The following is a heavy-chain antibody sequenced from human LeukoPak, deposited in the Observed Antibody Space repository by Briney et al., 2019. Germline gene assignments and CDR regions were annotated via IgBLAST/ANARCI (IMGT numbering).Heavy chain of an antibody. CDR2: ISHIGTT. CDR3: ARGVQGWFAP. Sequence: SETLSFTCTVSGDSISSGAYYWTCVRQYPGTGQEWIGYISHIGTTYNDPSLKSRVSISVDTSRNQLSLRLTSVTAADTAVYYCARGVQGWFAPWGQGTLDTVSS. V-gene: IGHV4-31*03. J-gene: IGHJ5*02. CDR1: GDSISSGAYY. D-gene: IGHD3-10*01.